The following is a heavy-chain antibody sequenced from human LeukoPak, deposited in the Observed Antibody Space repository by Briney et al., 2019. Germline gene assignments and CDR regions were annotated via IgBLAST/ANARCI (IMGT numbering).Heavy chain of an antibody. CDR3: ARVIGMRRGRHAGWYGAFDS. Sequence: SETLSLTCTVSGGSINGSYWGWIRQPPGETLEWIGFIFAGGRPNYNPSLQRRVTISADTSKNHFSLRLASVTATDTALYFCARVIGMRRGRHAGWYGAFDSWGQGTLVTVSS. D-gene: IGHD6-19*01. CDR1: GGSINGSY. J-gene: IGHJ4*02. CDR2: IFAGGRP. V-gene: IGHV4-4*08.